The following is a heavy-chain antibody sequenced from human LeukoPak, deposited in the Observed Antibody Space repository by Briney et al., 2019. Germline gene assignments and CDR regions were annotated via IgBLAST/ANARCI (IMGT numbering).Heavy chain of an antibody. CDR3: AKGLRGYYDSNWFDP. D-gene: IGHD3-22*01. CDR1: GFTFSSYG. V-gene: IGHV3-30*18. J-gene: IGHJ5*02. Sequence: GGSLRLSCAASGFTFSSYGMHWVRQAPGKGLEWVAVISYDGSNKYYADSVKGRFTISRDNSKNTLYLQMSSLRAEDTAVYYCAKGLRGYYDSNWFDPWGQGTLVTVSS. CDR2: ISYDGSNK.